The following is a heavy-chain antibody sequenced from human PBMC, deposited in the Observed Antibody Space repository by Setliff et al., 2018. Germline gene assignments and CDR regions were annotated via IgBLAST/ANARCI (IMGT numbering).Heavy chain of an antibody. V-gene: IGHV4-34*09. D-gene: IGHD6-19*01. Sequence: SETLSLTCAVYGGSFSGYYWSWIRQPPGKGLEWIGEINHSGSTNYNPSLRSRVTISVDTSKNQFSLKLSSVTAADTAVYYCARGRAGHSGHWGQGTLVTVSS. CDR2: INHSGST. CDR3: ARGRAGHSGH. J-gene: IGHJ4*02. CDR1: GGSFSGYY.